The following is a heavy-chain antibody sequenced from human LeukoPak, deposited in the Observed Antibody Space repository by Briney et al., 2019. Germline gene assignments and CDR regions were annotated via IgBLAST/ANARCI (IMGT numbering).Heavy chain of an antibody. CDR3: GRGEVGEFDH. CDR1: GYSITRAYN. V-gene: IGHV4-38-2*02. CDR2: SSHAGDT. J-gene: IGHJ4*02. D-gene: IGHD1-26*01. Sequence: SETLSLTCTVSGYSITRAYNWGWVRQSPGEGLEWIASSSHAGDTYYNPSFKTRVTISADTSKNHFSLSLRSVTAPDTAVYFCGRGEVGEFDHWGQGTLVPVSS.